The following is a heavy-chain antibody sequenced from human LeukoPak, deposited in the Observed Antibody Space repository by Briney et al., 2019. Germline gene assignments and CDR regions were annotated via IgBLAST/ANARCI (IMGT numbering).Heavy chain of an antibody. D-gene: IGHD3-3*01. CDR3: ARDSYYDFWSGPNNNYYYYYMDV. CDR1: GYTFTSYY. CDR2: INPSGGST. J-gene: IGHJ6*03. Sequence: ASVKVSCKASGYTFTSYYMHWVRQAPGQGLEWMGIINPSGGSTSYAQKFQGRVTMTRDMSTSTVYMVLSSLRSEDTAVYYCARDSYYDFWSGPNNNYYYYYMDVWGKGTTVTVSS. V-gene: IGHV1-46*01.